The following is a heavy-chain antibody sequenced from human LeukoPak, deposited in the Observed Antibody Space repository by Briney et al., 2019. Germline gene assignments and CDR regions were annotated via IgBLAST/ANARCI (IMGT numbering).Heavy chain of an antibody. CDR1: GGSISSGSYY. D-gene: IGHD6-19*01. V-gene: IGHV4-61*02. Sequence: SETLSLTCTVSGGSISSGSYYWTWIRQPAGKGLEWIGRIYTSGSTNYNPSLKSRVTISVDTSKNQFSLKLSSVTAADTAVYYCARDSSGAHYYDGMDVWGQGTTVTVSS. J-gene: IGHJ6*02. CDR2: IYTSGST. CDR3: ARDSSGAHYYDGMDV.